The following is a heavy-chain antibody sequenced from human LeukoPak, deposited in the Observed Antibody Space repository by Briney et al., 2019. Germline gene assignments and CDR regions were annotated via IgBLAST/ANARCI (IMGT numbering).Heavy chain of an antibody. CDR1: GGSISKYY. Sequence: SETLSLTCTVSGGSISKYYWSWIRQPPGKGLEWIGYIYYSGSTNYSPSLKSRVTISVDTSKNQFSLKLSSVTAADTAVYYCARKPTLTWGVNWYFDLWGRGTLVTVSS. V-gene: IGHV4-59*08. J-gene: IGHJ2*01. D-gene: IGHD3-9*01. CDR2: IYYSGST. CDR3: ARKPTLTWGVNWYFDL.